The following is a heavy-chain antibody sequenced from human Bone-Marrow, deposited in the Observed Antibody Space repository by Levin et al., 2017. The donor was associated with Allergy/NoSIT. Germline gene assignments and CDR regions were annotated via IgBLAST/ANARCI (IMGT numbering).Heavy chain of an antibody. Sequence: PVASVKVSCKASGGTFRTYAISWVRQAPGQGLEWMGVIIPVFGTASYAQTFQGRITIAADESTSTYYMELSSLRPEDTAMYYCARDRRCTSVNCNTVYYGMDVWGQGTTVTVSS. CDR1: GGTFRTYA. V-gene: IGHV1-69*13. D-gene: IGHD2-2*02. CDR2: IIPVFGTA. J-gene: IGHJ6*02. CDR3: ARDRRCTSVNCNTVYYGMDV.